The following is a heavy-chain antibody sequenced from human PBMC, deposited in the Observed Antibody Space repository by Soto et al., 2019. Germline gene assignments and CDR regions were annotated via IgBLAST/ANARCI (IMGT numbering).Heavy chain of an antibody. V-gene: IGHV4-39*01. J-gene: IGHJ4*02. CDR1: GGSISSGSYY. D-gene: IGHD5-18*01. CDR3: ARGIRRDGYNRFDY. Sequence: SETLSLTCTVSGGSISSGSYYWGWIRQPPGKGLEWIGSIYYSGSTYYNPSLKSRVTISVDTSKNQFSLKLSSVTAADTAVYYCARGIRRDGYNRFDYWGQGTLVTVSS. CDR2: IYYSGST.